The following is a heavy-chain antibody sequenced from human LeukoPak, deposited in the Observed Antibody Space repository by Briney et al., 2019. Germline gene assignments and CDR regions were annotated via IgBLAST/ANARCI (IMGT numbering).Heavy chain of an antibody. Sequence: SETLSFTXAVSGYSISSGYYWGWIRQPPGKGLEWIGSIYHSGSTYYNPSLKSRVTISVDTSKNQFSLKLSSVTAADTAVYYCARLRGYSGYEFDYWGQGTLVTVSS. CDR1: GYSISSGYY. CDR2: IYHSGST. J-gene: IGHJ4*02. V-gene: IGHV4-38-2*01. CDR3: ARLRGYSGYEFDY. D-gene: IGHD5-12*01.